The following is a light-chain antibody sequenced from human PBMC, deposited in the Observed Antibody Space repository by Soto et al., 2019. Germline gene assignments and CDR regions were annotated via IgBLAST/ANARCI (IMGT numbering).Light chain of an antibody. Sequence: ALTQPASVSGSPGQSITISCTGTSSDVGSYNLVSWYQQHPGKAPKLMIYEGSERPSGVSNRFSGSKSGNTASLTISGLQAEDEADYYCCSYASSNTLIFGGGTKLTVL. CDR1: SSDVGSYNL. J-gene: IGLJ2*01. CDR2: EGS. V-gene: IGLV2-23*01. CDR3: CSYASSNTLI.